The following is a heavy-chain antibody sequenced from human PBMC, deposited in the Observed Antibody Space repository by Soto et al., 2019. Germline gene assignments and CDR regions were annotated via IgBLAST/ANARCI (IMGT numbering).Heavy chain of an antibody. J-gene: IGHJ4*02. Sequence: GASVEVSCKASGYTFTSYAMHWVRQAPGQRLEWMGWINAGNGNTKYSQKFQGRVTITRDTSASTAYMELSSLRSEDTAVYYCARTLVGATPADYWGQGTLVTVSS. CDR3: ARTLVGATPADY. CDR2: INAGNGNT. V-gene: IGHV1-3*01. D-gene: IGHD1-26*01. CDR1: GYTFTSYA.